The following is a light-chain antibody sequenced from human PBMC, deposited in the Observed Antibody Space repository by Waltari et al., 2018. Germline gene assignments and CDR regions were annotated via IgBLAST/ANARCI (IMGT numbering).Light chain of an antibody. CDR2: RNN. J-gene: IGLJ2*01. CDR3: AAWDDSLSGPV. CDR1: SSNLGSNY. Sequence: QSVLTQPPSASGTPGQRVTIPCSGSSSNLGSNYVSSYQQLPGTAPKLLIYRNNQRPSGVPDRFSGSKSGTSASLAISGLRSEDEADYYCAAWDDSLSGPVFGGGTKLTVL. V-gene: IGLV1-47*01.